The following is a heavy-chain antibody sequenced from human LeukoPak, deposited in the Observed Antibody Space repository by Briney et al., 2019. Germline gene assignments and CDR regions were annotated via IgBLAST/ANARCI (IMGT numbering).Heavy chain of an antibody. CDR1: GFTFSSYA. V-gene: IGHV3-23*01. D-gene: IGHD1-26*01. CDR2: ISGSGGST. Sequence: PGGSLRLSCAASGFTFSSYAMSWVRQAPGKGLEWVSAISGSGGSTYYADSVEGRFTISRDNSKNTLHLQMNSLRAEDTAVYYCAKEKSGGYSALFDYWGQGTLVTVSS. CDR3: AKEKSGGYSALFDY. J-gene: IGHJ4*02.